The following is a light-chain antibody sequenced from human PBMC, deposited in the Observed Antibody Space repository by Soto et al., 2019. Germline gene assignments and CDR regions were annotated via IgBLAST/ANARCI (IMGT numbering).Light chain of an antibody. V-gene: IGLV2-14*01. CDR3: SSYTSSSTLV. CDR2: DVS. CDR1: SSDVGAYNY. J-gene: IGLJ2*01. Sequence: QSGLTQPASVSGSPGQSITISCTGTSSDVGAYNYVSWYQQHPGKAPNLMIYDVSNRPSGVSNRFSGSKSGNTASLTISGLQAEDEADYYCSSYTSSSTLVFGGGTKLTVL.